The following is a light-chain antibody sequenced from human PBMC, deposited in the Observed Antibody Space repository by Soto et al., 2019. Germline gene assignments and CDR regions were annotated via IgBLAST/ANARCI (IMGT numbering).Light chain of an antibody. CDR3: QQFQKWPLT. CDR2: GAS. V-gene: IGKV3-15*01. CDR1: ESASSN. J-gene: IGKJ4*01. Sequence: ERGMTQSPASVSVSPGERATLSCRASESASSNLAWYQQQPDQAPRLFIYGASTRATGIPARFSGSGSGTEFTLTIISLQSGDFAGYYCQQFQKWPLTFGGVTNVEIK.